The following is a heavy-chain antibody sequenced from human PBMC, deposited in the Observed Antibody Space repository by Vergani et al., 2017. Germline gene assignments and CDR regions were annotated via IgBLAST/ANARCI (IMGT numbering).Heavy chain of an antibody. D-gene: IGHD3-10*01. V-gene: IGHV3-30*18. CDR3: AKAGSVTSGSLQYNFYMDV. J-gene: IGHJ6*03. CDR2: ISNDGSKK. Sequence: QVQLAESGGGRVEPVRALRLSCAASGFSFSSHAIHWVRQAPGKGLEWVAVISNDGSKKYYADSVKGRFTISRDNSKNTLDRQMNSLRTQDTAVYYCAKAGSVTSGSLQYNFYMDVWGKGTTVTVS. CDR1: GFSFSSHA.